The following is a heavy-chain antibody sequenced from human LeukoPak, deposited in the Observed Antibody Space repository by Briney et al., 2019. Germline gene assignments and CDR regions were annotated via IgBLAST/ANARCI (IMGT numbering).Heavy chain of an antibody. D-gene: IGHD2-8*01. CDR1: GFTFDDYA. Sequence: GRSLRLSCAASGFTFDDYAMHWVRQAPGKGLEWVSGISWNSGSIGYADSVKGRFTISRDNAKDSLYLQMNSLRAEDTALYYCAKDFGVDDYWGQGTLVTVSS. CDR3: AKDFGVDDY. J-gene: IGHJ4*02. V-gene: IGHV3-9*01. CDR2: ISWNSGSI.